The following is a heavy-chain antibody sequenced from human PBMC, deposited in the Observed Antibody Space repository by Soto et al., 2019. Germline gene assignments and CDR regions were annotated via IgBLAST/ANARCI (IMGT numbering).Heavy chain of an antibody. CDR3: ARSTGRSRALKYDFGLDV. D-gene: IGHD1-1*01. CDR1: GFRVSDNY. J-gene: IGHJ6*02. CDR2: ISSSGGYT. Sequence: QVQLEESGGGLVEPGGSLRLSGAASGFRVSDNYMTWIRQAPGKGLEWVSYISSSGGYTNYAYSVKGGFTTSKANAKNPLSLQMDSLRGDYTAVYVCARSTGRSRALKYDFGLDVWGQGTTVTVSS. V-gene: IGHV3-11*06.